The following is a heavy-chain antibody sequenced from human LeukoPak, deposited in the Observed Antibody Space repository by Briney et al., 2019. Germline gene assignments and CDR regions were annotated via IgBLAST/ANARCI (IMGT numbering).Heavy chain of an antibody. V-gene: IGHV4-39*07. D-gene: IGHD5-24*01. CDR2: IYYSGRT. CDR1: VGSISSSTYF. J-gene: IGHJ5*02. CDR3: ARESLTWLQSRTSWFDP. Sequence: SETLSLTCTVSVGSISSSTYFWGWIRQPPGKGLEWIGTIYYSGRTYYNPSLKSRVTISVDSSTTQFSLRLSSVTAADTAVYYCARESLTWLQSRTSWFDPWGQGTLVTVSS.